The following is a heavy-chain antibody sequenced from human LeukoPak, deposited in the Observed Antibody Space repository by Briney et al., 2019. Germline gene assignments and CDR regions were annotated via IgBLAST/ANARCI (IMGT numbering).Heavy chain of an antibody. V-gene: IGHV6-1*01. Sequence: SQTLSLTCAISGGSVSSNSAAWNWIRQSPSRGLEWLGRTYYRSKWYNDYAVSVKSRITINPDTSKNQFSLQLNSVTPEDTAVYYCARGARGSSTSGDYYGMDVWGQGTTVTVSS. CDR3: ARGARGSSTSGDYYGMDV. D-gene: IGHD2-2*01. CDR1: GGSVSSNSAA. CDR2: TYYRSKWYN. J-gene: IGHJ6*02.